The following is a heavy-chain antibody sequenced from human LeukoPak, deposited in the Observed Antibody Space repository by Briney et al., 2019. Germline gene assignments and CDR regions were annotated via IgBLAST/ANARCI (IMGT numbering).Heavy chain of an antibody. V-gene: IGHV1-2*02. Sequence: ATVTVSCKASGYTFTGYYMHWVRQAPGQGLEWMGWINPNSGGTNYAQKFQGRVTMTRDTSISTAYMELSRLRSDDTAVYYCARVGGFNGDFDYWGQGTLVTVSS. D-gene: IGHD3-3*01. CDR2: INPNSGGT. CDR3: ARVGGFNGDFDY. CDR1: GYTFTGYY. J-gene: IGHJ4*02.